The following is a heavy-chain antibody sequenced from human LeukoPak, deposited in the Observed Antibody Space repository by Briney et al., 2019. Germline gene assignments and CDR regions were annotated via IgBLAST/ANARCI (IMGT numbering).Heavy chain of an antibody. Sequence: GGSLRLSCAASGFSLSRYWMSWVRQAPGKGLEWVANMKQDGSEKKYVDSVKGRFTISRDNAKNTLYLQMNSLRAEDTAVYYCARDADSSSWYLTDWGQGTLVTVSS. CDR3: ARDADSSSWYLTD. V-gene: IGHV3-7*01. CDR2: MKQDGSEK. D-gene: IGHD6-13*01. J-gene: IGHJ4*02. CDR1: GFSLSRYW.